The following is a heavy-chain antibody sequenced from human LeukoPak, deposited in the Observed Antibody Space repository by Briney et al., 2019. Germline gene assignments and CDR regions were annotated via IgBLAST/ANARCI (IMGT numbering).Heavy chain of an antibody. J-gene: IGHJ5*02. Sequence: SETLSLTCAVYGGSFSGYYWSWIRQPPGKGLEWIGEINHSGSTNYNPSLKSRVTISVDTSKDQFSLKLSSVTAADTAVYYCARGPHFGNCSGGSCYSSNWFDPWGQGTLVTVSS. CDR2: INHSGST. CDR3: ARGPHFGNCSGGSCYSSNWFDP. D-gene: IGHD2-15*01. V-gene: IGHV4-34*01. CDR1: GGSFSGYY.